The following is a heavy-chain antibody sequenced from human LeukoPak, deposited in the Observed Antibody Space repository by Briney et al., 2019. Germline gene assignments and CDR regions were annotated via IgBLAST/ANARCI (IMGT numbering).Heavy chain of an antibody. CDR2: ISSSSSTI. D-gene: IGHD3-22*01. CDR1: GFTFSSYS. J-gene: IGHJ6*02. V-gene: IGHV3-48*02. Sequence: GGSLRLSCAASGFTFSSYSMNWVRQAPGKGLEWVSYISSSSSTIYYADSVKGRFTISRDNAKNSLYLQMNSLRDEDMAVYYCARDPRDYYDSSGYYYGSFSHYYYGMDVWGQGTTVTVSS. CDR3: ARDPRDYYDSSGYYYGSFSHYYYGMDV.